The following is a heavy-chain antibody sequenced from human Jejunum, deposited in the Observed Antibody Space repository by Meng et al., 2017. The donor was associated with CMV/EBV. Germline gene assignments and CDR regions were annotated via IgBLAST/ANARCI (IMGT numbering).Heavy chain of an antibody. Sequence: FSTYGMNWVRQAPGKGLEWITAISSSGETIYYADSVKGRFTISRGNAKNSLYLQMNTLRAEDTAVYYCARGDYDFWGGYWGQGTLVTVSS. CDR1: FSTYG. J-gene: IGHJ4*02. CDR3: ARGDYDFWGGY. CDR2: ISSSGETI. D-gene: IGHD3-3*01. V-gene: IGHV3-48*03.